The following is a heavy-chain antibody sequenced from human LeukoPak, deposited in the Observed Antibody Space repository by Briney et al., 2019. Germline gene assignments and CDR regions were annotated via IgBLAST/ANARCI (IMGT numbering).Heavy chain of an antibody. Sequence: GGSLRLSCAASGFTFSSYWMSWVRQAPGKGLEWVANIKQDGGEKYYVDSVKGRFTISRDNAKTSLDLQMTSLRAEDTAVYYCARDKYFDSTTYYPRFDYWGQGILVTVSS. CDR3: ARDKYFDSTTYYPRFDY. V-gene: IGHV3-7*04. J-gene: IGHJ4*02. D-gene: IGHD3-22*01. CDR2: IKQDGGEK. CDR1: GFTFSSYW.